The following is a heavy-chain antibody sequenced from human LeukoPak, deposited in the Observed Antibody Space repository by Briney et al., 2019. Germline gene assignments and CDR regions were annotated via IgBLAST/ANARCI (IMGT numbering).Heavy chain of an antibody. J-gene: IGHJ4*02. Sequence: GGSLRLSCAASGFTFSSYEMNRVRQAPGKGLEWVSYISSSGSAIYYADSVKGRFTISRDNAKNSLYLQMNSLRAEDTAVYYCARVEDDSYGFGRPPSAIDYWGQGTLVTVSS. CDR2: ISSSGSAI. CDR3: ARVEDDSYGFGRPPSAIDY. CDR1: GFTFSSYE. D-gene: IGHD5-18*01. V-gene: IGHV3-48*03.